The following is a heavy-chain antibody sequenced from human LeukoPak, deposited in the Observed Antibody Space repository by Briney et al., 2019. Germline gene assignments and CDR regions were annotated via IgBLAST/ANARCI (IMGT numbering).Heavy chain of an antibody. D-gene: IGHD5-18*01. CDR2: ISAYNGNT. CDR1: GYTFTSYG. V-gene: IGHV1-18*01. CDR3: ARNVDTAMVVAFDI. Sequence: ASVKVSCKASGYTFTSYGISWVRQAPGQGLERMGWISAYNGNTNYAQKLQGRVTMTTDTSTSTAYMELRSLRSDDTAVYYCARNVDTAMVVAFDIWGQGTMVTVSS. J-gene: IGHJ3*02.